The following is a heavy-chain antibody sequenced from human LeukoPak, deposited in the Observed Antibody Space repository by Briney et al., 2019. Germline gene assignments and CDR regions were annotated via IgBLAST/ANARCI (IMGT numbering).Heavy chain of an antibody. Sequence: GGSLRLSCAASGFDFSIYSMDWVRQAPGKGLEWIAYIKSNSDTIYYADSVGGRFTISRDNAKNSLYLQMDSLRVEDTALYYCARAGDTTGEYCSSTSCFQFDFWGQGTLVTVSS. D-gene: IGHD2-2*01. CDR2: IKSNSDTI. CDR3: ARAGDTTGEYCSSTSCFQFDF. CDR1: GFDFSIYS. V-gene: IGHV3-48*01. J-gene: IGHJ4*02.